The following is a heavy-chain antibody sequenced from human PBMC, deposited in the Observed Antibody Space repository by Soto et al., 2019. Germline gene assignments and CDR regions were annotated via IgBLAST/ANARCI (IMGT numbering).Heavy chain of an antibody. CDR1: GFSLSSYA. CDR3: ARDQLYYNDISGRPLNAFDV. J-gene: IGHJ3*01. CDR2: ISGSGDST. Sequence: GGSLRLSCAASGFSLSSYAMNWVRQAPGKGLEWVSVISGSGDSTYYADSVKGRFTISRDNAKNSLYLQMNSLRAEDTAVYYCARDQLYYNDISGRPLNAFDVWGQGTMVTVSS. V-gene: IGHV3-23*01. D-gene: IGHD3-22*01.